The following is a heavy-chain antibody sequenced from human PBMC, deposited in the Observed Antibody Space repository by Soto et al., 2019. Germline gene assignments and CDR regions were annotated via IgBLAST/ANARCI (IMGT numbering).Heavy chain of an antibody. CDR2: IKRDGSEK. D-gene: IGHD3-10*01. J-gene: IGHJ5*02. V-gene: IGHV3-7*04. CDR3: ARDPPRQSGSDT. CDR1: GFTFSSYW. Sequence: PGGSLRLSCAASGFTFSSYWMTWVRQAPGKGLEWVANIKRDGSEKYYVDSVKGRFTISRDNAKNSLYLQMNSLRVEDTAVYYCARDPPRQSGSDTWGQGTLVTVSS.